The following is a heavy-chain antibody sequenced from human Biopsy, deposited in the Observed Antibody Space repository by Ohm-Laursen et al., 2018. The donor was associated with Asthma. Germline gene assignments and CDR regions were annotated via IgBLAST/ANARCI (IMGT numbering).Heavy chain of an antibody. CDR1: GFTFSSYA. D-gene: IGHD3-3*01. CDR2: IKHDGSEK. V-gene: IGHV3-7*01. J-gene: IGHJ1*01. Sequence: SLRLSCTASGFTFSSYAMSWVRQVPGQGLEWVANIKHDGSEKNHVDSLKGRFTISRDNAKNLLFLQMNSLRAEDTAAYYCARTFHFWSPYHAEHYQLWGQGTLVTVSS. CDR3: ARTFHFWSPYHAEHYQL.